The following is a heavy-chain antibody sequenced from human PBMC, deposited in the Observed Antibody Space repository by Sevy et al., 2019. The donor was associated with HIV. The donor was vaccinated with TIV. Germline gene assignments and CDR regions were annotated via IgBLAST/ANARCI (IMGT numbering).Heavy chain of an antibody. D-gene: IGHD7-27*01. CDR3: AKHYATGDFFLADDY. CDR2: ISGSGGST. J-gene: IGHJ4*02. CDR1: GFTFSSYA. Sequence: GGSLRLSCAASGFTFSSYAMSWVRQAPGKGLEWVSPISGSGGSTYYADSVKGRFTISRDNSKNTLYLQMNSLRAEDTAVYYCAKHYATGDFFLADDYWGQGTLVTVSS. V-gene: IGHV3-23*01.